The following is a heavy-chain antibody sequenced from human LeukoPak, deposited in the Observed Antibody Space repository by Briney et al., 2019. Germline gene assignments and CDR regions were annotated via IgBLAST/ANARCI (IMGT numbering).Heavy chain of an antibody. D-gene: IGHD2-15*01. CDR3: AKEVYCSGGSCYSDAFDI. CDR2: ISGSGGST. CDR1: GFTFSSYA. V-gene: IGHV3-23*01. J-gene: IGHJ3*02. Sequence: PGGSLRLSCAASGFTFSSYAMSWVRQAPGQGLEWVSAISGSGGSTYYADSVKGRFTISRDNSKNTLYLQMNSLRAEDTAVYSCAKEVYCSGGSCYSDAFDIWGQGTMVTVSS.